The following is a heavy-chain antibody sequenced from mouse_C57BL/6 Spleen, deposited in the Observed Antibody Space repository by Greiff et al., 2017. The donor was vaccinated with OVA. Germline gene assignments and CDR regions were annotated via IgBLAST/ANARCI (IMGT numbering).Heavy chain of an antibody. V-gene: IGHV1-58*01. CDR1: GYTFTSYG. CDR3: ARSDGYDLYAMDY. J-gene: IGHJ4*01. CDR2: IYIGNGYT. D-gene: IGHD2-2*01. Sequence: EVQLQQSGAELVRPGSSVKMSCKTSGYTFTSYGINWVKQRPGQGLEWIGYIYIGNGYTAYNEKFKGKATLTSDTSSSTAYMQLSSLTSEDSAIYFCARSDGYDLYAMDYWGQGTSVTVSS.